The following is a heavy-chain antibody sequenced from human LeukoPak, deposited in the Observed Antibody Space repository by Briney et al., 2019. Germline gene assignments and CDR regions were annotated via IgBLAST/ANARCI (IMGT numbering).Heavy chain of an antibody. J-gene: IGHJ4*02. Sequence: PGGPLRLSCTASGFTFGDYAMSWFRQAPGKGLEWVGFIRSKAYGGTTEYAASVKGRFTISRDDSKSIAYLQMNSLKTEDTAVYYCTRDPRGIAARPFYFDYWGQGTLVTVSS. D-gene: IGHD6-6*01. CDR3: TRDPRGIAARPFYFDY. CDR1: GFTFGDYA. CDR2: IRSKAYGGTT. V-gene: IGHV3-49*03.